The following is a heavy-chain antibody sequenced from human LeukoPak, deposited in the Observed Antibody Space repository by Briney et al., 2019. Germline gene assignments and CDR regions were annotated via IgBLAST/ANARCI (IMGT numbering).Heavy chain of an antibody. CDR3: ARDRSGVIDY. CDR1: GFTVSSNY. J-gene: IGHJ4*02. CDR2: IYSGGST. V-gene: IGHV3-66*01. Sequence: GGSLRLSCAASGFTVSSNYMSWVRQAPGEGLEWVSVIYSGGSTYYADSVKGRFTISRDNSKNTLYLQMNSLRAEDTAVYYCARDRSGVIDYWGQGTLVTVSS. D-gene: IGHD2-8*01.